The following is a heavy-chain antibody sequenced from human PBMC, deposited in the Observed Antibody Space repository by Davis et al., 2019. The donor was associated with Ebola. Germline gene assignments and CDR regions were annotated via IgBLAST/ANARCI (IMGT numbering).Heavy chain of an antibody. CDR1: GFTFSSYS. J-gene: IGHJ6*01. V-gene: IGHV3-48*04. CDR2: ISGGGGTI. Sequence: GESLKISCAASGFTFSSYSMIWARQAPGKGPEWVSYISGGGGTIYYADSVKGRFTISRDNAKNSLYLQMNSLHQGPIGLPPGTLLQEHLWG. CDR3: TLLQEHL.